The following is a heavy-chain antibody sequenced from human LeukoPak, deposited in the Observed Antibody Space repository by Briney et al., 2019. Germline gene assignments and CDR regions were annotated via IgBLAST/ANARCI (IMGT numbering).Heavy chain of an antibody. CDR3: ARGNVAVSRDY. Sequence: GGSLRLSCAASGFTFGNYGMSWVRQAPGKGLEWVSGINWNGGSTGYADSVEGRFTISRDNSKNTLYLQMNSLRAEDTAVYYCARGNVAVSRDYWGQGTLATVSS. CDR1: GFTFGNYG. CDR2: INWNGGST. V-gene: IGHV3-20*04. J-gene: IGHJ4*02. D-gene: IGHD2-15*01.